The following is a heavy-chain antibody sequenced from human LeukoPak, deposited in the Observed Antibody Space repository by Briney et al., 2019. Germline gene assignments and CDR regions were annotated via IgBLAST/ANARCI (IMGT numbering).Heavy chain of an antibody. Sequence: GGSLRLSCAASGFTFSHAWMSWVRQAPGKGLEWVAFIRYDGSNKYYADSVKGRFTISRDNSKNTLYLQMNSLRAEDTAVYYCAKPHEAGGAFDIWGQGTMVTVSS. J-gene: IGHJ3*02. CDR3: AKPHEAGGAFDI. V-gene: IGHV3-30*02. CDR2: IRYDGSNK. D-gene: IGHD6-25*01. CDR1: GFTFSHAW.